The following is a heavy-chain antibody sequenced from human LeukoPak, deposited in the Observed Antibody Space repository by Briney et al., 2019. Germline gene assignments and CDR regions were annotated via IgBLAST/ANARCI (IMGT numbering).Heavy chain of an antibody. V-gene: IGHV1-46*01. D-gene: IGHD1-26*01. J-gene: IGHJ3*02. CDR3: ARGRRPYYAYDAFDM. CDR2: INPSGGST. Sequence: ASVKVSCKASGYTFTSYYMHWVRQAPGQGLEWMGIINPSGGSTSYAQKFQGRVTMTRDTSTSTVYMELSSLRSEDTAVYYCARGRRPYYAYDAFDMWGQGTMVTVSS. CDR1: GYTFTSYY.